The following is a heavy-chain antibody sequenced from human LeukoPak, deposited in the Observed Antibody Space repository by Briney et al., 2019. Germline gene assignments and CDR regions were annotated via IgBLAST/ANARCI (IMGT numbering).Heavy chain of an antibody. CDR2: IYTSGST. CDR1: GGSISSYY. Sequence: SETLPLTCTVSGGSISSYYWSWIRQPPGKGLEWIGYIYTSGSTNYNPSLKSRVTISVDTSKNQVSLRLNSVTATDTAVYYCARRRGGFGEGEFDYWGQGIPVTVST. D-gene: IGHD3-10*01. V-gene: IGHV4-4*09. J-gene: IGHJ4*02. CDR3: ARRRGGFGEGEFDY.